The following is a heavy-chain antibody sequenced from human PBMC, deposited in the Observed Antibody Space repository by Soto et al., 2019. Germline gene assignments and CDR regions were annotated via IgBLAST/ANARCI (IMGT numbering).Heavy chain of an antibody. J-gene: IGHJ4*02. CDR1: GYTFTNYG. CDR2: IGAYSGDT. V-gene: IGHV1-18*01. CDR3: AREGYYGSGGNFDY. D-gene: IGHD3-10*01. Sequence: QIQLVQSGPEVKNPGASVRVSCKAYGYTFTNYGITWVRQAPGQGLEWMGWIGAYSGDTKYAQKLLGRVSVTTDTSTSTADMELRSLKSDDTAVYYCAREGYYGSGGNFDYWGQGTLVTVSS.